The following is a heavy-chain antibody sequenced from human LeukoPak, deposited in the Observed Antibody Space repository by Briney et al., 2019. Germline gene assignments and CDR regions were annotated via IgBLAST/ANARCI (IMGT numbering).Heavy chain of an antibody. D-gene: IGHD2-8*01. J-gene: IGHJ4*02. CDR3: ARALTNDY. V-gene: IGHV3-9*01. CDR1: GFTFDDYA. CDR2: ISWNSGSI. Sequence: GGSLRLSCAASGFTFDDYAMHWVRQAPGKGLEWVSGISWNSGSIGYADSVKGRFTISRDNAKNSLYLQMNSLRAEDTAVYYCARALTNDYWGQGTLVTVSS.